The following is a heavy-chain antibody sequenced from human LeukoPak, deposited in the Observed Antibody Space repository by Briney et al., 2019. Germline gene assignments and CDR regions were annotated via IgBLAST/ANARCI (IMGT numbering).Heavy chain of an antibody. CDR1: GYSVSSGYY. D-gene: IGHD3-16*02. CDR2: MYHSGDT. CDR3: ARGDYVWGSYRSFDY. V-gene: IGHV4-38-2*02. Sequence: PSETLSLTCTVSGYSVSSGYYWGWIRQPPGKGLEWIGSMYHSGDTYYNPSLKSRVTISVDTSKNQFSLKLSSVTAADTAVYYCARGDYVWGSYRSFDYWGQGTLVTVSS. J-gene: IGHJ4*02.